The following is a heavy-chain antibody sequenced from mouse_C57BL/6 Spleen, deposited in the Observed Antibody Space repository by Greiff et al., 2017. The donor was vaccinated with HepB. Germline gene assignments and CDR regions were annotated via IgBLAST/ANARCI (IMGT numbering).Heavy chain of an antibody. V-gene: IGHV3-1*01. J-gene: IGHJ2*01. Sequence: EVQVVESGPGMVKPSQSLSLTCTVTGYSITSGYDWHWIRHFPGNKLEWMGYISYSGSTNYNPSLKSRISITHDTSKNHFFLKLNSVTTEDTATYYCARGKLGYFDYWGQGTTLTVSS. CDR1: GYSITSGYD. CDR3: ARGKLGYFDY. CDR2: ISYSGST.